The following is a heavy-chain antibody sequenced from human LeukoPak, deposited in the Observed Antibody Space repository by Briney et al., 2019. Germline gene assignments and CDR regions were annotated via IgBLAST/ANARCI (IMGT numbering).Heavy chain of an antibody. V-gene: IGHV3-21*01. Sequence: GGSLRLSCAASGFIFSTYSMNWVRQAPGKGLEWVSSISSSSSFIYYADSVKGRFTISRDNAKNSLYLQMNSLRAEDTAVYYCTRHMIGIYYGAYYMDVWGKGTTVTVSS. CDR3: TRHMIGIYYGAYYMDV. CDR1: GFIFSTYS. D-gene: IGHD2-21*01. CDR2: ISSSSSFI. J-gene: IGHJ6*03.